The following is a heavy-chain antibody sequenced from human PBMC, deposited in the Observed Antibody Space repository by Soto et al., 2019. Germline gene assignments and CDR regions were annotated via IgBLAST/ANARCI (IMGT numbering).Heavy chain of an antibody. D-gene: IGHD6-19*01. CDR1: GFTFDDYA. V-gene: IGHV3-9*01. CDR3: AKFPGNEGGAVAGIYYYYYGMDV. Sequence: SLRLSCAASGFTFDDYAMHWVRQAPGKGLEWVSGISWNSGSIGYADSVKGRFTISRDNAKNSLYLQMNSLRAEDTALYYCAKFPGNEGGAVAGIYYYYYGMDVWGQGTTVTVSS. CDR2: ISWNSGSI. J-gene: IGHJ6*02.